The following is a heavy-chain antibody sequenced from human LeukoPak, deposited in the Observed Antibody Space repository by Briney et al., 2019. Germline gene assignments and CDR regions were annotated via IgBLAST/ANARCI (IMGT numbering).Heavy chain of an antibody. CDR3: ARSMVVTAFDI. CDR1: GGSISSGDYY. Sequence: SETLSLTCTVSGGSISSGDYYWSWIRQPPGKGLEWIGYIYYSGSTYYNPSLKSRVTISVDTSKNQFSLKLSSATAADTAVYYCARSMVVTAFDIWGQGAMVTVSS. V-gene: IGHV4-30-4*08. CDR2: IYYSGST. D-gene: IGHD2-21*02. J-gene: IGHJ3*02.